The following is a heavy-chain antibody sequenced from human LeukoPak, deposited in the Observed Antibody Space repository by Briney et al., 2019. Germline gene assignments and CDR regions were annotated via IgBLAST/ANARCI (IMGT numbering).Heavy chain of an antibody. V-gene: IGHV1-2*02. CDR3: ARKKGQVYGDYHPKNWFDP. CDR1: GYTFTGYY. Sequence: ASVKVSCKASGYTFTGYYMHWVRQAPGQGLEWMGWINPNSGDTNYAQKFQGRVTMTRDTSISTAYMELSRLRSDDTAVYYCARKKGQVYGDYHPKNWFDPWGQGTLVTVSS. CDR2: INPNSGDT. J-gene: IGHJ5*02. D-gene: IGHD4-17*01.